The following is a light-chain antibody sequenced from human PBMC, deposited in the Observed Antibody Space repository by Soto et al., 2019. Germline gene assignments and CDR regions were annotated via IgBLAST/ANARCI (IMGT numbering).Light chain of an antibody. CDR1: SSDVGGYDY. CDR3: SSYASSDIVI. J-gene: IGLJ2*01. CDR2: EVT. V-gene: IGLV2-8*01. Sequence: QSALTQPPSASGSPGQSVTISCTGTSSDVGGYDYVSWYQQHPGKAPKLLIYEVTQRPSGVPDRFSGSKSGSTASLTVSGLQGEDEADYYCSSYASSDIVIFGGGTKLTVL.